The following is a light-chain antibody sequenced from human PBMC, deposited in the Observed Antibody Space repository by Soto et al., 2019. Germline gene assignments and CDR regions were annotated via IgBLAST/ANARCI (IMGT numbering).Light chain of an antibody. CDR1: QSVSGN. Sequence: EIVMTQSPATLSVSPGERVTLSCRACQSVSGNLAWYQQKPGQAPRLLIYGTYTRAAGIPARFSGTVSGTEFTLTISSLQSEDFAVYYCQQYDSWPLFGQGTRLEIK. V-gene: IGKV3-15*01. CDR2: GTY. J-gene: IGKJ5*01. CDR3: QQYDSWPL.